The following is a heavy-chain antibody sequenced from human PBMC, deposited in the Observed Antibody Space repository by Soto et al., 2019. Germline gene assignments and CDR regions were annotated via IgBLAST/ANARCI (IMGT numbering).Heavy chain of an antibody. Sequence: SETLSLTCTVSGGSISSYYWSWIRQPPGKGLEWIGYIYYSGSTYYNPSLKSRVTISVDTSKNQFSLKLSSVTAADTAVYYCAREPDVWGQGTTVTVS. J-gene: IGHJ6*02. CDR3: AREPDV. V-gene: IGHV4-59*12. CDR1: GGSISSYY. CDR2: IYYSGST.